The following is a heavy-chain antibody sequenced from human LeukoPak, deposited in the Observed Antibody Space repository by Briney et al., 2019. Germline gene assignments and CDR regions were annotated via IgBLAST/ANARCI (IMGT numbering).Heavy chain of an antibody. Sequence: SETLSLTCTVSGGSISSSSCYWGWIRQPPGTGLEWIGSIYYSGSTYYNPSLKSPVTISVDTSKNQFTLKLSSMTAADTAVYYCASAVENYYYCCYMDVWGKGTTVTVSS. J-gene: IGHJ6*03. CDR3: ASAVENYYYCCYMDV. V-gene: IGHV4-39*01. CDR2: IYYSGST. D-gene: IGHD5-24*01. CDR1: GGSISSSSCY.